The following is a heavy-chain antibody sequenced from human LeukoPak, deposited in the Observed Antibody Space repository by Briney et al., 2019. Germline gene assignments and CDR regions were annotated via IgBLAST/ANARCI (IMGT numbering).Heavy chain of an antibody. CDR2: INHSGST. CDR3: ARRRGGIAAAGMAWFDP. Sequence: SETLSLTCAVYGGSSSGYYWSWIRQPPGKGLEWIGEINHSGSTNYNPSLKSRVTISVDTSKNQFSLKLSSVTAADTAVYYCARRRGGIAAAGMAWFDPWGQGTLVTVSS. CDR1: GGSSSGYY. J-gene: IGHJ5*02. D-gene: IGHD6-13*01. V-gene: IGHV4-34*01.